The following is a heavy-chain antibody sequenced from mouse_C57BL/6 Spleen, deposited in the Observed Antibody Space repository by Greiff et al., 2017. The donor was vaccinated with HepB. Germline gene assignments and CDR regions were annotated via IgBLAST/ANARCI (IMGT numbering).Heavy chain of an antibody. J-gene: IGHJ3*01. V-gene: IGHV1-66*01. D-gene: IGHD3-2*02. CDR2: IYPGSGNT. CDR3: AEGDSSGSWFAY. Sequence: QVQLQQSGPELVKPGASVKISCKASGYSFTSYYIHWVKQRPGQGLEWIGWIYPGSGNTKYNEKFKGKATLTADTSSSTAYMQLSSLTSEDSAVYYCAEGDSSGSWFAYWGQGTLVTVSA. CDR1: GYSFTSYY.